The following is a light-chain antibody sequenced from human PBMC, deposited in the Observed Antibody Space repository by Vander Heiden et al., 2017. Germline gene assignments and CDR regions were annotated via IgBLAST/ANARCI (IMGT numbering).Light chain of an antibody. CDR1: RLLAAP. V-gene: IGKV3-20*01. J-gene: IGKJ2*01. Sequence: EIVLTQSPATLSLSPGEEPPSIAGPVRLLAAPLAWYQQKPGQSPRLLISGASSRATGIPDRFSDSGSETEFTLTISRLEPEDVGVYYCQQFGSSPPAFGSGTKLEIK. CDR2: GAS. CDR3: QQFGSSPPA.